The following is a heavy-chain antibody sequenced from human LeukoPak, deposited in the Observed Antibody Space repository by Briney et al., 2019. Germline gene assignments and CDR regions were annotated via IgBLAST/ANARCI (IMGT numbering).Heavy chain of an antibody. CDR2: INHSGST. CDR3: ARSLPRSGASY. J-gene: IGHJ4*02. D-gene: IGHD1-26*01. CDR1: GGSFSGYY. V-gene: IGHV4-34*01. Sequence: SETLSLTCAVYGGSFSGYYWSWIRQPPGKGLEWIGEINHSGSTNYSPSLKSRVTISVDTSKNQFSLKLSSMTAADTAVYYCARSLPRSGASYWGQGTLVTVSS.